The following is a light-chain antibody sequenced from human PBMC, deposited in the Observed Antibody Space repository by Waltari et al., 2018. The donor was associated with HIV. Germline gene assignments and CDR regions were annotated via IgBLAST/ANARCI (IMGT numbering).Light chain of an antibody. Sequence: DTQMTQSPSSSSASVGDRVTITCRARRDISNYIAWYHQQPQKAPKLLLYAGARLESEVPSRFSGSGAGTDYSLTISSLQPEDFATYYCHHDYPTPPITFGQGTRLEIK. CDR1: RDISNY. CDR2: AGA. CDR3: HHDYPTPPIT. J-gene: IGKJ5*01. V-gene: IGKV1-NL1*01.